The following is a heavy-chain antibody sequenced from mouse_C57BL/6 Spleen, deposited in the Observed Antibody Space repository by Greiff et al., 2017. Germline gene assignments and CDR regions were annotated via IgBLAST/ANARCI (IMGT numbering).Heavy chain of an antibody. CDR1: GYTFTDYE. CDR2: IDPETGGT. J-gene: IGHJ4*01. Sequence: QVQLQQSGAELVRPGASVTLSCKASGYTFTDYEMHWVKQTPVHGLEWIGAIDPETGGTAYNQKFKGKAILTADKSSSTAYMELRSLTSEDSDVYYCTRGVSPLLRSIHAMDDWGQGTSVTVSS. CDR3: TRGVSPLLRSIHAMDD. D-gene: IGHD1-1*01. V-gene: IGHV1-15*01.